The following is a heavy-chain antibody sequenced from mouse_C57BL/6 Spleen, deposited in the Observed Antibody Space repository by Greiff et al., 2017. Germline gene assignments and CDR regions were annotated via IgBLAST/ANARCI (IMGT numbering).Heavy chain of an antibody. CDR3: ARGGNYENYAMDY. D-gene: IGHD2-1*01. J-gene: IGHJ4*01. Sequence: VQLQQPGAELVRPGTSVKLSCKASGYTFTSYWMHWVKQRPGQGLEWIGVIDPSDSYTNYNQKFKGKATLTVDTSSSTAYMQLSSLTSEDSAVYYCARGGNYENYAMDYWGQGTSVTVSS. CDR2: IDPSDSYT. CDR1: GYTFTSYW. V-gene: IGHV1-59*01.